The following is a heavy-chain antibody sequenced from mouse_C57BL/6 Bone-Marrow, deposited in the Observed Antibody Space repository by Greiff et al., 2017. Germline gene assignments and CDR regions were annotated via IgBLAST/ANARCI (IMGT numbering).Heavy chain of an antibody. V-gene: IGHV5-12*01. CDR3: ARHRIYYGNSDYYAMDY. J-gene: IGHJ4*01. D-gene: IGHD2-1*01. CDR2: ISNGGGST. Sequence: EVKLVESGGGLVQPGGSLKLSCAASGFTFSDYYMYWVRQTPEKRLEWVACISNGGGSTYYPDTVKGRFTISRDNAKNTLYLQMSRLKSEDTAMYYCARHRIYYGNSDYYAMDYWGQGTSVTVSS. CDR1: GFTFSDYY.